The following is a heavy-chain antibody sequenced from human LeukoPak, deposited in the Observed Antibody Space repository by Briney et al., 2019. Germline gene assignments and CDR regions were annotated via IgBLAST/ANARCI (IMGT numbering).Heavy chain of an antibody. V-gene: IGHV5-51*01. J-gene: IGHJ4*02. Sequence: HGESLKISCKGSGYNFNNYWIGWVRQMPGRGLECMGIIYPGDSETKYSPSFQGQVTISADKAISTAYLQWRSLKASDTAIYYCARHWRGYCSSSAGCSAVDWWGQGTLVTVSS. CDR2: IYPGDSET. CDR3: ARHWRGYCSSSAGCSAVDW. CDR1: GYNFNNYW. D-gene: IGHD2-2*01.